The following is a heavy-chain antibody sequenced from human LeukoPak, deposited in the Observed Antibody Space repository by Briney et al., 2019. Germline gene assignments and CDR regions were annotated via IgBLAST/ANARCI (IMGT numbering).Heavy chain of an antibody. V-gene: IGHV3-23*01. J-gene: IGHJ4*02. D-gene: IGHD3-22*01. Sequence: PGGSLRLSCAASGFTFSSYAMSWVRQAPGKGLEWVSAISGSGGSTYYADSVKGRFTISRDNSKNTLYLQMNSLRAEDTAVYYCAKGLGRSGESGYYFDYWGQGTLVTVPS. CDR2: ISGSGGST. CDR1: GFTFSSYA. CDR3: AKGLGRSGESGYYFDY.